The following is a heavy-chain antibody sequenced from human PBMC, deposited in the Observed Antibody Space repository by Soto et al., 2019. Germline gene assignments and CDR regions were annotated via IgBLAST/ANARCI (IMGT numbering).Heavy chain of an antibody. J-gene: IGHJ3*02. Sequence: GGSLRLSCAASGFTFSSYSMNWVRQAPGKGLGWVSSISSSSSYIYYADSVKGRFTISRDNAKNSLYLQMNSLRAEDTAVYYCARDTTVTPDAFDIWGQGTVVTVSS. CDR1: GFTFSSYS. CDR3: ARDTTVTPDAFDI. V-gene: IGHV3-21*01. CDR2: ISSSSSYI. D-gene: IGHD4-17*01.